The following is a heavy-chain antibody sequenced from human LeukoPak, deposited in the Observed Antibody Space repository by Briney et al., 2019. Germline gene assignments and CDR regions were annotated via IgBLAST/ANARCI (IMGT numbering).Heavy chain of an antibody. CDR1: GYTFTDYY. CDR3: ATTSDYGFDY. D-gene: IGHD4-17*01. V-gene: IGHV1-2*06. CDR2: INPNSGGGT. Sequence: GSVKVSCKASGYTFTDYYIHWVRQAPGQGLEWMGRINPNSGGGTNYARKFQGRVTMTGDTSISTVYMELSSLRSEDTAVYYCATTSDYGFDYWGHGTLVTVSS. J-gene: IGHJ4*01.